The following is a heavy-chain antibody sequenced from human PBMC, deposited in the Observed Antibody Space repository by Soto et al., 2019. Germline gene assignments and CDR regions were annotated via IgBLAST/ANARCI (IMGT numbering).Heavy chain of an antibody. CDR1: GFSLSTSGVG. V-gene: IGHV2-5*02. D-gene: IGHD2-2*01. CDR2: IYWDDDK. Sequence: QITLKESGPTLVKPTQTLTLTCTFSGFSLSTSGVGVGWIRQPPGKALEWLALIYWDDDKRYSPSLKSRLTITKDTSKNQVVLTMTNMDPVDTATYYCAHISYCISTSCALYGMDVWGQGTTVTVSS. J-gene: IGHJ6*02. CDR3: AHISYCISTSCALYGMDV.